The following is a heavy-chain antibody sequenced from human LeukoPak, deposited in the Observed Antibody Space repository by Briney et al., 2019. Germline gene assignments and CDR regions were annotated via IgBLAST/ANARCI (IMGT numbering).Heavy chain of an antibody. D-gene: IGHD5-18*01. V-gene: IGHV1-69*13. CDR1: GGSFSSFA. Sequence: SVKVSCKASGGSFSSFAISWMRQAPGQGLEWMGGIIPIAATANYAQKCQGRVTITADESTSTAYMELSSLRSEDTAVYYCATRDTAMAFFDYWGQGTLVTVSS. J-gene: IGHJ4*02. CDR2: IIPIAATA. CDR3: ATRDTAMAFFDY.